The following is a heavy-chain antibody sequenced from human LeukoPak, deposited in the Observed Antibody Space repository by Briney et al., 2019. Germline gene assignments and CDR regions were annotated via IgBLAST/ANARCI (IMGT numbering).Heavy chain of an antibody. D-gene: IGHD5-18*01. Sequence: GASVKVSCKASGYTFTNYYMHWVRQAPGQGLEWMGIINPSGGGTSYAQKFQGRLTMTRDTSTTTVYMELSSLRSEDTAMYYCAREIGPRQLHLWGSAFDYWGQGTLATVSS. CDR3: AREIGPRQLHLWGSAFDY. V-gene: IGHV1-46*01. J-gene: IGHJ4*02. CDR1: GYTFTNYY. CDR2: INPSGGGT.